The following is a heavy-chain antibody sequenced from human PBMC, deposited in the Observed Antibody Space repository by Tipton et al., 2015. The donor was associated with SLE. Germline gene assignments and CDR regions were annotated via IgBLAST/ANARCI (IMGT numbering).Heavy chain of an antibody. J-gene: IGHJ6*02. CDR3: ARGGSGNMYVPYYYYALDV. D-gene: IGHD3-10*02. CDR2: VSPDGGNK. CDR1: GFFFRNYA. Sequence: RSLRLSCAASGFFFRNYAMHWVRQAPGKGLEWVALVSPDGGNKYYADSVKGRFTISRDNSKNTLYLQMSSLRPEDTAVFYCARGGSGNMYVPYYYYALDVWGPGTTVTVSS. V-gene: IGHV3-30*03.